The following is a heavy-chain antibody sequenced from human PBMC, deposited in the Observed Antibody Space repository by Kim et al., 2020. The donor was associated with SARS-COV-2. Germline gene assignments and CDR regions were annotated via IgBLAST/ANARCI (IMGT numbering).Heavy chain of an antibody. Sequence: SETLSLTCTVSGGSISSYYWSWIRQPPGKGLEWIGYIYYSWSTNYNPSLKSRVTISVDTSKNQFSLKLSSVTAADTAVYYCARVSAGFGELLFRFDPWGQGTLVTVSS. CDR3: ARVSAGFGELLFRFDP. CDR2: IYYSWST. CDR1: GGSISSYY. J-gene: IGHJ5*02. V-gene: IGHV4-59*01. D-gene: IGHD3-10*01.